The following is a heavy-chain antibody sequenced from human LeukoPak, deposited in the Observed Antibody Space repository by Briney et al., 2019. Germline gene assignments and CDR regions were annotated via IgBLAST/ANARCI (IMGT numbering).Heavy chain of an antibody. CDR3: ARRPYSYYYDSSGYYYFDF. Sequence: KPSETLSLTCTVSGGSISSSSSYWGWIRRPPGKGLEWIGSIYYSGSTYYNPSLKSRVTISVDTSKNQFSLKLSSVTAADTAVYYCARRPYSYYYDSSGYYYFDFWGQGALVTVSS. V-gene: IGHV4-39*01. J-gene: IGHJ4*02. CDR2: IYYSGST. D-gene: IGHD3-22*01. CDR1: GGSISSSSSY.